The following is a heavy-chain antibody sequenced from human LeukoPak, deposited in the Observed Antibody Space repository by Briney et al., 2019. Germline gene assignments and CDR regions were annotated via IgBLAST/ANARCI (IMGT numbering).Heavy chain of an antibody. CDR2: IYYSGST. J-gene: IGHJ4*02. CDR1: GGSISSYY. Sequence: SETLSLTCTVSGGSISSYYWSWIRQPPGKELEWIGYIYYSGSTNYNPSLKSRVTISVDTSKNQFSLKLSSVTAADTAVYYCARHGANFDSWGQGTLVTVSS. V-gene: IGHV4-59*08. D-gene: IGHD3-16*01. CDR3: ARHGANFDS.